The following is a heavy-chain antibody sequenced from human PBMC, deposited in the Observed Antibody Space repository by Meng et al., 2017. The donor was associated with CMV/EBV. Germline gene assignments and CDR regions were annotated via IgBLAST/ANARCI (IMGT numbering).Heavy chain of an antibody. J-gene: IGHJ4*02. D-gene: IGHD3-22*01. Sequence: QVQPQGSVPGLGKPSGTLSPTCTVSGGSISSYYWSWIRQPAGKGLEWIGRIYTSGSTNYNPSLKSRVTMSVDTSKNQFSLKLSSVTAADTAVYYCARGGLYYYDSSGHFDYWGQGTLVTVSS. CDR3: ARGGLYYYDSSGHFDY. V-gene: IGHV4-4*07. CDR2: IYTSGST. CDR1: GGSISSYY.